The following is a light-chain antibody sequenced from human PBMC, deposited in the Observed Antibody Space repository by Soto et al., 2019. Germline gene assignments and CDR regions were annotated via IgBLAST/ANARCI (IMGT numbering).Light chain of an antibody. V-gene: IGKV3-15*01. Sequence: ELLMTQSPATLSVSPGERATLSCRASQSISSNLAWYQQKPGQAPRLLIYGASTRATGVPARFSGSGSGTEFTLTISSLQSEDFAVYYCQQYNNWPGTFGQGTKVEIK. J-gene: IGKJ1*01. CDR1: QSISSN. CDR3: QQYNNWPGT. CDR2: GAS.